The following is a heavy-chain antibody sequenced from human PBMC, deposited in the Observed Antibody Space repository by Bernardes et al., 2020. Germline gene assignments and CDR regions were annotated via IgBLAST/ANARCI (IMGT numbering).Heavy chain of an antibody. J-gene: IGHJ1*01. CDR1: GHRFTDYD. CDR2: MNPNTGTA. D-gene: IGHD1-26*01. Sequence: ASVKVSCKASGHRFTDYDITWMRQATGQGLEWLGWMNPNTGTAGYAEKFEGRVLMTRDTSTSTAFMELSSLRLEDTAVYFCAMDTSGKYAGLPEYWGQGTLVTVSP. CDR3: AMDTSGKYAGLPEY. V-gene: IGHV1-8*01.